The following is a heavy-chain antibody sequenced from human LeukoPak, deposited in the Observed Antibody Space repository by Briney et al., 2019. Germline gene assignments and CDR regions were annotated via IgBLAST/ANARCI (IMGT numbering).Heavy chain of an antibody. CDR3: ARGIYCSSTSCYYYYYYMDV. CDR2: IYTSGST. J-gene: IGHJ6*03. CDR1: GGSFSSYY. Sequence: PSETLSLTCAASGGSFSSYYWSWIRQPAGKGLEWIGRIYTSGSTNYNPSLTSRVTMSVVTSKNQFSLKLSSVTAADTAVYYCARGIYCSSTSCYYYYYYMDVWGKGTTVTVSS. D-gene: IGHD2-2*01. V-gene: IGHV4-4*07.